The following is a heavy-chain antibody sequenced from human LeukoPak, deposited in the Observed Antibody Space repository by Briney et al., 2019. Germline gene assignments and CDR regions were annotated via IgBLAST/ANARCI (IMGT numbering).Heavy chain of an antibody. CDR2: IYSGGST. CDR1: GFTVSSNY. J-gene: IGHJ4*02. CDR3: AKDRGRYYDSRGYYWGYYFDS. Sequence: GGSLRLSCAASGFTVSSNYMSWVRQAPGKGLEWVSVIYSGGSTYYADSVRGRFTISRDNSKNTLYLQMSSLRAEDTAVYYCAKDRGRYYDSRGYYWGYYFDSWGQGILVTVST. V-gene: IGHV3-53*01. D-gene: IGHD3-22*01.